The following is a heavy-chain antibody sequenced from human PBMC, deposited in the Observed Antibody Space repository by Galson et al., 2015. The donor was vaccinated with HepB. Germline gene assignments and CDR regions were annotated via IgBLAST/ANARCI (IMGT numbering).Heavy chain of an antibody. J-gene: IGHJ4*02. V-gene: IGHV3-21*01. CDR3: ARDGRAGPPRGGNSPGSY. D-gene: IGHD4-23*01. Sequence: SLRLSCAASGFTFSSYSMNWVRQAPGKGLEWVSSISSSSSYIYYADSVKGRFTISRDNAKNSLYLQMNSLRAEDTAVYYCARDGRAGPPRGGNSPGSYWGQGTLVTVSS. CDR1: GFTFSSYS. CDR2: ISSSSSYI.